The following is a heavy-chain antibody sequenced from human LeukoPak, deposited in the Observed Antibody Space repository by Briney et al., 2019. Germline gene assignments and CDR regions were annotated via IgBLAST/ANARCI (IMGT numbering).Heavy chain of an antibody. J-gene: IGHJ4*02. Sequence: SETLSLTCAVDGGSFSCYYWSGIHQPPGKGVELVVEINHSSSTNYNPSLKSRVTISVDTSKNPFSLQLSCVTAADRAVYYCARAASSAGWLQLGYWGQGTLVTVSS. CDR1: GGSFSCYY. CDR2: INHSSST. CDR3: ARAASSAGWLQLGY. V-gene: IGHV4-34*01. D-gene: IGHD5-24*01.